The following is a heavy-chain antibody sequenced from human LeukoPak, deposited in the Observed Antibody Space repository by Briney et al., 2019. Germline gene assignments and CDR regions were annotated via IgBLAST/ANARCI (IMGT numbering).Heavy chain of an antibody. J-gene: IGHJ4*02. V-gene: IGHV4-34*01. CDR2: INHSGST. Sequence: SETLSLTCAVYGGSFSGYYWSWIRQPPGKGLEWIGEINHSGSTNYNPSLKSRVTMSVDTSKNQFSLKLSSVTAADTAVYYCARSHDYVSPWAYFDYWGQGTLVTVSS. D-gene: IGHD3-16*01. CDR1: GGSFSGYY. CDR3: ARSHDYVSPWAYFDY.